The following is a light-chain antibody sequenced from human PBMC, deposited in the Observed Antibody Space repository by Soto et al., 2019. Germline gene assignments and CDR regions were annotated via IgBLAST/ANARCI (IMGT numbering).Light chain of an antibody. V-gene: IGKV1-17*01. Sequence: DIQMTQSPSSLSASVGDRVTITCRASQSISTYLNWYQQKPGKAQNLLIFAASTLQSGVQSRFSGSGSGTEFTLTIRSLQPEDFATYYCIQHNSYPLTFGGGTKVDIK. CDR2: AAS. CDR3: IQHNSYPLT. CDR1: QSISTY. J-gene: IGKJ4*01.